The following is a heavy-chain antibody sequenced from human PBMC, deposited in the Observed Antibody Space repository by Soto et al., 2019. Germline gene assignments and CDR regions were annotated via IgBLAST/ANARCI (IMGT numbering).Heavy chain of an antibody. V-gene: IGHV4-59*01. J-gene: IGHJ4*02. CDR3: ARSTGYSSGRSDY. D-gene: IGHD6-19*01. CDR1: GGSISSYY. CDR2: IYYSGST. Sequence: PSETLSLTCTVSGGSISSYYWSWIRQPPGKGLEWIGYIYYSGSTNYNPSLKSRVTISVDTSKNQFSLKLSSVTAADTAVYYCARSTGYSSGRSDYWGQGTLVTVSS.